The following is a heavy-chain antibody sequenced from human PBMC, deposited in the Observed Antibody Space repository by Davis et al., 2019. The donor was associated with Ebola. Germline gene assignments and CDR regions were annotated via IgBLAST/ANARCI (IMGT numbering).Heavy chain of an antibody. Sequence: PSETLSLTCAVYGGSFSGYYWSWIRQPPGKGLEWIGSIYYSGSTYYNPSLKSRVTISVDTSKNQFSLKLSSVTAADTAVYYCARDIVVVPAARGRDYYYYMDVWGKGTTVTVSS. D-gene: IGHD2-2*01. CDR1: GGSFSGYY. J-gene: IGHJ6*03. CDR3: ARDIVVVPAARGRDYYYYMDV. V-gene: IGHV4-34*01. CDR2: IYYSGST.